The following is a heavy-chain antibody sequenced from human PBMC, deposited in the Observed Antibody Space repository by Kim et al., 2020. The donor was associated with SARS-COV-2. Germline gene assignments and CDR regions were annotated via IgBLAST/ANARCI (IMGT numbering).Heavy chain of an antibody. CDR3: ASPYYGSGSYEYYYYGMDV. J-gene: IGHJ6*02. CDR2: INAGNGNT. CDR1: GYTFTSYA. V-gene: IGHV1-3*01. D-gene: IGHD3-10*01. Sequence: ASVKVSCKASGYTFTSYAMHWVRQAPGQRLEWMGWINAGNGNTKYSQKFQGRVTITRDTSASTAYMELSSLRSEDTAVYYCASPYYGSGSYEYYYYGMDVWGQGTTVTVSS.